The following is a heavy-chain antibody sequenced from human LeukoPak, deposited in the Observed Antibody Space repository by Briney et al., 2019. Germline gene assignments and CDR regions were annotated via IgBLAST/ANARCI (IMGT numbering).Heavy chain of an antibody. CDR1: GYTFTGYY. CDR3: ARIRFIEYSSSGNWFDP. D-gene: IGHD6-13*01. Sequence: ASVKVSCKASGYTFTGYYMHWVRQAPGQGPEWMGWINPNSGGTNYAQKFQGRVTMTRDTSISTAYMELSRLRSDDTAVYYCARIRFIEYSSSGNWFDPWGQGTLVTVSS. CDR2: INPNSGGT. J-gene: IGHJ5*02. V-gene: IGHV1-2*02.